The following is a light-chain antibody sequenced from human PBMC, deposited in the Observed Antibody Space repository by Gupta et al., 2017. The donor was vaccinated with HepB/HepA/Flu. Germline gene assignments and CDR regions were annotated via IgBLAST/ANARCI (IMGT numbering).Light chain of an antibody. Sequence: QSVLTPPPSVSAAPRHRDTISCTGSSSNSGAGYDVHWYQQLPGTAPKLLIYGTSNRPSGVPDRFSGSKSGTSASLAITGLQADDEADYYCQSYDSSLSGLFGGGTKLTVL. V-gene: IGLV1-40*01. CDR3: QSYDSSLSGL. CDR2: GTS. J-gene: IGLJ2*01. CDR1: SSNSGAGYD.